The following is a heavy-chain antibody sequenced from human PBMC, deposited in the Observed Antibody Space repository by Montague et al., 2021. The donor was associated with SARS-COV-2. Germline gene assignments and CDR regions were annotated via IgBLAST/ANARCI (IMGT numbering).Heavy chain of an antibody. CDR2: IHHSGKP. J-gene: IGHJ6*01. D-gene: IGHD2-15*01. V-gene: IGHV4-34*01. Sequence: SETLSLTCAIYGGSFSSYYYTWVRQSPTKGLEWIGEIHHSGKPTYNPSLRRRVAISVDTSKNQFSLNLRSVTAADAAVYYCARGERRTVRWGPGRGSEIDTYFALDVWGQGTTVIISS. CDR1: GGSFSSYY. CDR3: ARGERRTVRWGPGRGSEIDTYFALDV.